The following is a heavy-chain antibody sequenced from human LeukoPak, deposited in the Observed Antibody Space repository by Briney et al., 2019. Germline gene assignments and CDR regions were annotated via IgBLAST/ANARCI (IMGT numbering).Heavy chain of an antibody. J-gene: IGHJ3*02. CDR3: ARARTVTPPYDAFDI. CDR2: IFYSGTT. Sequence: PSETLSLTCTVSGGPISSYYWSWIRQPPGKGLEWIGYIFYSGTTNYNPSLKSRVTISVDTSKNQFSLKLSSVTAADTAVYYCARARTVTPPYDAFDIWGQGTMVTVSS. D-gene: IGHD4-17*01. CDR1: GGPISSYY. V-gene: IGHV4-59*01.